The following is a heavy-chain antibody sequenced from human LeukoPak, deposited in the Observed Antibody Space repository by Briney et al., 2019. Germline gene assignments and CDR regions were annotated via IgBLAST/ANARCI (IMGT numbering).Heavy chain of an antibody. CDR2: ISGSGTTT. CDR3: ARHQTSYSSSSYTQD. CDR1: GFTFSTYA. J-gene: IGHJ4*02. D-gene: IGHD6-13*01. Sequence: GGSLRLSCAASGFTFSTYAMSWVRQAPGKGPEWVSSISGSGTTTYYADSVKGRFTIYRENSKNTLFLQMYSLAAEDTALYYCARHQTSYSSSSYTQDWGQGTLVTVSS. V-gene: IGHV3-23*01.